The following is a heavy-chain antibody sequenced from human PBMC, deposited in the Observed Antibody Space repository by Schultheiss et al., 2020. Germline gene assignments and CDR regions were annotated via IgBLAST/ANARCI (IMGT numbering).Heavy chain of an antibody. J-gene: IGHJ6*02. Sequence: GGSLRLSCAASGFTFSSYAMSWVRQAPGKGLEWVSAISGSGGSTYYADSVKGRFTISRDNSKNTLYLQMNSLRAEDTAVYYCAKHLPRRGYSGYDRGMDVWGQGTTVTVSS. CDR1: GFTFSSYA. D-gene: IGHD5-12*01. CDR3: AKHLPRRGYSGYDRGMDV. CDR2: ISGSGGST. V-gene: IGHV3-23*01.